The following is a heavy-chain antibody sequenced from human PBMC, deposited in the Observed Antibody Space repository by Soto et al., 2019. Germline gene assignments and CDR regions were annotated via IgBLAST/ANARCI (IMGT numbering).Heavy chain of an antibody. CDR2: INDQGGSP. D-gene: IGHD3-10*01. J-gene: IGHJ6*02. CDR1: GFTFSNYW. Sequence: GGSLRLSCAASGFTFSNYWMHWVRQAPGKGLVWISRINDQGGSPTYADSVKGRFTISRDNVKNTLYLQMSSLRAEDTAVYYCARDYYGSGSYLYGMGVWGQGTTVTVSS. V-gene: IGHV3-74*01. CDR3: ARDYYGSGSYLYGMGV.